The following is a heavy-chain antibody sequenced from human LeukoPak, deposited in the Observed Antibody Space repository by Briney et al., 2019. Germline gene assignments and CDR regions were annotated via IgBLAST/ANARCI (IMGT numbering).Heavy chain of an antibody. CDR3: ARDYAARAFDY. D-gene: IGHD3-16*01. CDR1: GFTFSSYW. CDR2: INSDGSST. J-gene: IGHJ4*02. V-gene: IGHV3-74*01. Sequence: GGSLRLSCAASGFTFSSYWMHWVRQAPGKGLVWFSRINSDGSSTSYADSVKGRFTISRDNAKNTLYLQMNSLRAEDTAVYYCARDYAARAFDYWGQGTLVTVSS.